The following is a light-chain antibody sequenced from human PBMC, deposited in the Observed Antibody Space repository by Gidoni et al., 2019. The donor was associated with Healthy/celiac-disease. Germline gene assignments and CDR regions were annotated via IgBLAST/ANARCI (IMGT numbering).Light chain of an antibody. CDR2: GAS. Sequence: DIVMTQSPDSLAVSLGQMATFNCKSSQSVLYSPNNKNYLAWYQQRPGQPPKLLIYGASTRETGVPDRFSGSGSGTDFTLTISSLRAEDVAVYYCQQYYSTPYTFGQGTRLEIK. CDR1: QSVLYSPNNKNY. CDR3: QQYYSTPYT. J-gene: IGKJ2*01. V-gene: IGKV4-1*01.